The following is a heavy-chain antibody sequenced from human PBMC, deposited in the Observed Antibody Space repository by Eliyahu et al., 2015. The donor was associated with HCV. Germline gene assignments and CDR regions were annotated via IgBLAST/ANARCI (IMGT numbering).Heavy chain of an antibody. V-gene: IGHV1-46*01. J-gene: IGHJ2*01. CDR3: ARGSGVRAYYYFDL. D-gene: IGHD6-25*01. CDR2: INPSDGTT. Sequence: QVLLMDSGTEVKKPGASVSVSCKASGYTFTHFYMHWVRQAPGQGLEWMGIINPSDGTTTYAPRFRGRITMTRDTSTSTLYMELSNLRSEDTALYYCARGSGVRAYYYFDLWGPGTLVTVSS. CDR1: GYTFTHFY.